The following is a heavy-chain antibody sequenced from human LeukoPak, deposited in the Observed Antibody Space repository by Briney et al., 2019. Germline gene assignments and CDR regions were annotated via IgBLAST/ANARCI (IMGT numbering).Heavy chain of an antibody. J-gene: IGHJ5*02. V-gene: IGHV3-64*01. Sequence: GGSLRLSCAASGFTFSSYAMHWVRQAPGKGLEYVSAISSNGGSTYYANSVKGRFTISRDNSKNTLYLQMGSLGAEDTAVYYCARDSESAFDPWGQGTLVTVSS. CDR1: GFTFSSYA. CDR2: ISSNGGST. CDR3: ARDSESAFDP.